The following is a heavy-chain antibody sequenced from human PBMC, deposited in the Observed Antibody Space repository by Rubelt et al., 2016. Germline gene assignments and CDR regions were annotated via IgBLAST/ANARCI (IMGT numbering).Heavy chain of an antibody. CDR3: ARVDDFWSVYWGYFDY. CDR2: IYYSGST. J-gene: IGHJ4*02. V-gene: IGHV4-39*07. D-gene: IGHD3-3*01. CDR1: GGSISSSSYY. Sequence: QLQLQESGPGLVKPSETLSLTCTVSGGSISSSSYYWGWIRQPPGKGLEWIGSIYYSGSTYYNPSLKSRVTIAVDTSKNQFSLKLSSVTAADTAVYYCARVDDFWSVYWGYFDYWGQGTLVTVSS.